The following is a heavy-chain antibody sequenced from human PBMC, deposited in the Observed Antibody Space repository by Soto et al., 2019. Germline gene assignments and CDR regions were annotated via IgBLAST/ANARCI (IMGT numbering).Heavy chain of an antibody. J-gene: IGHJ6*02. D-gene: IGHD3-3*01. V-gene: IGHV3-7*03. CDR1: GFVFARYC. CDR2: IKEDGGEK. CDR3: VRDEGGRGYYTGHYYNGMDV. Sequence: LRXSCAAPGFVFARYCINWARQAPGKGLEWLANIKEDGGEKFYVDSVKGRFTISRDNAQNSVYLQMNSLRAEDTAVYYCVRDEGGRGYYTGHYYNGMDVWGQGTTVTVS.